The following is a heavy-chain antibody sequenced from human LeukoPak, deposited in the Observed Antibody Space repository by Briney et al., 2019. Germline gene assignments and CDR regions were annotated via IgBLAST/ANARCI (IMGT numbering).Heavy chain of an antibody. CDR3: ASQESSSWSPLDY. J-gene: IGHJ4*02. CDR1: GGSIGSYY. D-gene: IGHD6-13*01. Sequence: SETLSLTCTVSGGSIGSYYWSWIRQPPGKGLKWIGYIYYSGSTNYNPSLKSRVTISVDTSKNQFSLKLSSVTAADTAVYYCASQESSSWSPLDYWGQGTLVTVSS. CDR2: IYYSGST. V-gene: IGHV4-59*01.